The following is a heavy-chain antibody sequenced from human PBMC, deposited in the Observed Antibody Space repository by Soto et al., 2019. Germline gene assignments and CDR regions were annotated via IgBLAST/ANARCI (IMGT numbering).Heavy chain of an antibody. V-gene: IGHV4-34*01. CDR3: ARGRGDLDY. J-gene: IGHJ4*02. CDR1: GASLSDNY. CDR2: INHSGNS. Sequence: SETLSLTCAVYGASLSDNYWSWIRQPPGKGLEWIGEINHSGNSHYNPSLKSRVSISVDTSKSQISLKLSSVTAADTAVYYCARGRGDLDYWGQGSLVTVSS. D-gene: IGHD3-10*01.